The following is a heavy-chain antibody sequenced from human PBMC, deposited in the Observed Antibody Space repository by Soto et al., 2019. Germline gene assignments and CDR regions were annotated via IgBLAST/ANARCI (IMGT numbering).Heavy chain of an antibody. J-gene: IGHJ4*02. V-gene: IGHV3-30*18. CDR3: AKEGYGTDKPNPNFDY. CDR1: GFTFCCYG. CDR2: ISYDGSNK. D-gene: IGHD1-1*01. Sequence: GGPLSLCCAASGFTFCCYGMHWVRQAPDKGLEWVAVISYDGSNKYYADSGKGRFTISRDNSKNTLYLQMNSLRAEDTAVYYCAKEGYGTDKPNPNFDYWGQGTLVTVSS.